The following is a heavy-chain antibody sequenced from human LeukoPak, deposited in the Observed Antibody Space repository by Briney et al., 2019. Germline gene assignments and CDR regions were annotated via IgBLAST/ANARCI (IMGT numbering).Heavy chain of an antibody. CDR2: ISYDGSNK. J-gene: IGHJ4*02. D-gene: IGHD2-2*02. Sequence: GGSLRLSCAASGFTFSSYGMHWVRQAPGKGLEWVAVISYDGSNKYYADSVKGRFTISRDNSKNTLYLQMNSLRAEDTAVYYCAKDCRYQLLYMGMGYWGQGTLVTVSS. V-gene: IGHV3-30*18. CDR1: GFTFSSYG. CDR3: AKDCRYQLLYMGMGY.